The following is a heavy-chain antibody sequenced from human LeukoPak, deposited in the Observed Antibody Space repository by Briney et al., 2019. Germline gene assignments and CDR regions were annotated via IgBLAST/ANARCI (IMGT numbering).Heavy chain of an antibody. V-gene: IGHV3-43*02. Sequence: GGSLRLSCAASGFTFSSYAMTWVRQAPGKGLEWVSLISGDGGSTYYADSVKGRFTISRDNSKNSLYLQMNSLRTEGTALYYCAKATSGYGASLDYWGQGTLVTVSS. D-gene: IGHD5-12*01. CDR2: ISGDGGST. CDR3: AKATSGYGASLDY. CDR1: GFTFSSYA. J-gene: IGHJ4*02.